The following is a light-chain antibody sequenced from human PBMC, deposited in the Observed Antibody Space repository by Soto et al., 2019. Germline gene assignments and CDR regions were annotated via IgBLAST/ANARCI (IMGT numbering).Light chain of an antibody. Sequence: IQLTQSPSSLSASVGDRVTITCRASQGISSYLAWYQQKPGKAPKLLIYAASTLQSGVPSRFSGSGYGTDFTLTISSLQPEDFATYYCQHYNRYRPFGQGTKV. V-gene: IGKV1-9*01. CDR2: AAS. CDR1: QGISSY. CDR3: QHYNRYRP. J-gene: IGKJ1*01.